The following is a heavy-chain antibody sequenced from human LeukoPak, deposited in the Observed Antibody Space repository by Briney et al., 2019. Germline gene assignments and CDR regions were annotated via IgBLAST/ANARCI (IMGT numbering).Heavy chain of an antibody. CDR2: TYYRSKWYN. Sequence: SQTLSLTFAISGDSVSSSSAAWNWIRQSPSRGLEWLGMTYYRSKWYNDYAGSVNSRITINPDTSKNHFSLQLNSVTPEDTAVYYCARDLTGYRGYFDYWGQGTLVTVSS. D-gene: IGHD3-9*01. V-gene: IGHV6-1*01. CDR1: GDSVSSSSAA. CDR3: ARDLTGYRGYFDY. J-gene: IGHJ4*02.